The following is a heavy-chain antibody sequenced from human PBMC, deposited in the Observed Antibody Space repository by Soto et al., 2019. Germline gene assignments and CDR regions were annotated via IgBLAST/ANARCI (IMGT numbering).Heavy chain of an antibody. CDR3: TRLTWWFDT. CDR2: IRSKAYGGTT. Sequence: GGSLRLSCTASGFTFGDYAMSWVRQAPGKGLEWVGFIRSKAYGGTTEYAASVKGRFTISRDDSKSIAYLQMNSLKTEDTAVYYCTRLTWWFDTWGQGTLVTVSS. D-gene: IGHD7-27*01. J-gene: IGHJ5*02. V-gene: IGHV3-49*04. CDR1: GFTFGDYA.